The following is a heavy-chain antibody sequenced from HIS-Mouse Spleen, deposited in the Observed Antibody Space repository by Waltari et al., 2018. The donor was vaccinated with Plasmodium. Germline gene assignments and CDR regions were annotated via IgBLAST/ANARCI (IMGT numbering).Heavy chain of an antibody. CDR3: ASSWYWYFDL. Sequence: EVQLVESGGGLVQPGGSLRLSCAASGLPFSSYWMSWVRQAPGQGLEWVANIKQDGSEKYYVDSVKGRFTISRDNAKNSLYLQMNSLRAEDTAVYYCASSWYWYFDLWGRGTLVTVSS. V-gene: IGHV3-7*01. J-gene: IGHJ2*01. D-gene: IGHD6-13*01. CDR2: IKQDGSEK. CDR1: GLPFSSYW.